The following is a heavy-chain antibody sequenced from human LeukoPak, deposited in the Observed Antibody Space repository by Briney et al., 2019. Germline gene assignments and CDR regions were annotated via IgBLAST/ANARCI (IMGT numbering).Heavy chain of an antibody. J-gene: IGHJ3*02. CDR1: GGSFSGYY. D-gene: IGHD3-22*01. CDR2: INHSGST. CDR3: ARPSVDYYDSSGSMEGAFDI. Sequence: SETLSLTCAVYGGSFSGYYWSWIRQPPGKGLEWIGEINHSGSTNYNPSLKSRVTISVDTSKNQFSLKLSSVTAADTAVYYCARPSVDYYDSSGSMEGAFDIWGQGTMVTVSS. V-gene: IGHV4-34*01.